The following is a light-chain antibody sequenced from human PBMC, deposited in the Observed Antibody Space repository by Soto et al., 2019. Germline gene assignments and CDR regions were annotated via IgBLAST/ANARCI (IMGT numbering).Light chain of an antibody. V-gene: IGKV3-15*01. Sequence: EIVMTQSPATLSVSPGERATLSCRASQSVSSNFAWYQQKPGQAPRLLIYGASTRATGIPARFSGSGSGTEFTLTISSLQSEDLAVYYCQQYNNWPPLTFGGGTKVEIK. CDR1: QSVSSN. CDR3: QQYNNWPPLT. J-gene: IGKJ4*01. CDR2: GAS.